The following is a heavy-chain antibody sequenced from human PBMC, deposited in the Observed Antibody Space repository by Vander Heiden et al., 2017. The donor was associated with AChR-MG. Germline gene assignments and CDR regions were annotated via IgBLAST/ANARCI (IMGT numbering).Heavy chain of an antibody. Sequence: QVQLVQSGAEVKKPGSSVKVSCKASGGTFSSYAISWVRQAPGQGLEWMGGIIPIFGTANYAQKFQGRVTITEDESTSTAYMELSSLRSEDTAVYYCARPGPSGYDYDYYYMDVWGKGTTVTVSS. J-gene: IGHJ6*03. CDR1: GGTFSSYA. CDR2: IIPIFGTA. CDR3: ARPGPSGYDYDYYYMDV. D-gene: IGHD5-12*01. V-gene: IGHV1-69*01.